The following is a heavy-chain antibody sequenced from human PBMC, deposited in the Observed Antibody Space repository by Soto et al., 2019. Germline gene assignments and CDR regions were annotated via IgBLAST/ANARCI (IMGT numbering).Heavy chain of an antibody. CDR3: ARGIRGQNDFWIPQYFDY. J-gene: IGHJ4*02. CDR2: IYYSGST. Sequence: SETLSLTCTVSGGSISSYYWSWIRQPPGKGLEWIGYIYYSGSTNYNPSLKSRVTISVDTSKNQFSLKLSSVTAADTAVYYCARGIRGQNDFWIPQYFDYWGQGTLVTVSS. CDR1: GGSISSYY. D-gene: IGHD3-3*01. V-gene: IGHV4-59*01.